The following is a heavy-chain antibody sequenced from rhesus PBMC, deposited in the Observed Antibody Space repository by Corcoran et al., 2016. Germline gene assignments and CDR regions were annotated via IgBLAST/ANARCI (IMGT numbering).Heavy chain of an antibody. CDR3: AGAALEQRYGLDS. V-gene: IGHV4-160*01. CDR1: GGSLSGDW. D-gene: IGHD1-20*01. J-gene: IGHJ6*01. CDR2: IDSRGST. Sequence: QVQLQESGPGLVKPSEPLSLTCAVSGGSLSGDWWSLIRQSQGRGLEWIGRIDSRGSTDYNPSLKSRVTISSDTSKNQFSLRLTSLTAADTAVYYCAGAALEQRYGLDSWGQGVVVTVSS.